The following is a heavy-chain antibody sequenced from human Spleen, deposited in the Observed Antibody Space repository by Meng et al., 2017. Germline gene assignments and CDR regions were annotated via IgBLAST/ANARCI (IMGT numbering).Heavy chain of an antibody. CDR2: INPKSGDT. Sequence: RLRSRVRGKKPGPSLKASCKPSGNNFPDYYIHWVRRAPGQGLEWMGRINPKSGDTHYAQKFQARVTMTGDTSISTAYMELSGLRSDDTAMYYCARDEDISAAGKLFGDYWGQGTLVTVSS. J-gene: IGHJ4*02. V-gene: IGHV1-2*06. CDR3: ARDEDISAAGKLFGDY. CDR1: GNNFPDYY. D-gene: IGHD6-25*01.